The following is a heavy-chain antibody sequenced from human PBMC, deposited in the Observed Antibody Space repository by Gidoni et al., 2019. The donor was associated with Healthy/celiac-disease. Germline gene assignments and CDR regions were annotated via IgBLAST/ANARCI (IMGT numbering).Heavy chain of an antibody. D-gene: IGHD3-22*01. J-gene: IGHJ4*02. V-gene: IGHV1-2*02. CDR1: GYTFTGYY. CDR2: INPNSGGT. CDR3: ARGPRAMIVVVIFDY. Sequence: QVQLVQSGAEVKKPGALVKVSCKASGYTFTGYYMHWVRQAPGQGLEWMGWINPNSGGTNYAQKLQGRVTMTRDTSISTAYMELSRLRSDDTAVYYCARGPRAMIVVVIFDYWGQGTLVTVSS.